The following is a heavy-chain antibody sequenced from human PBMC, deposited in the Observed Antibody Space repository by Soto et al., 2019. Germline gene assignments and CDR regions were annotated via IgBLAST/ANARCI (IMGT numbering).Heavy chain of an antibody. CDR3: ARKNLVRKAFDI. Sequence: SQNLSLPCAVYGGALSGYYLSWIRQAPGRGLEWIGEISQSGSTNYNPSLKSRVTISVDTSKNQFSLKLSSVTAADTAVYYCARKNLVRKAFDIWGQGTMVTVSS. D-gene: IGHD3-10*01. CDR2: ISQSGST. V-gene: IGHV4-34*01. CDR1: GGALSGYY. J-gene: IGHJ3*02.